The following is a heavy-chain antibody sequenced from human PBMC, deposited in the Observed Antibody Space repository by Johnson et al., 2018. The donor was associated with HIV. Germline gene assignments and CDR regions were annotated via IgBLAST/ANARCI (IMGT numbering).Heavy chain of an antibody. CDR3: ARDLGGPVPLDAFAV. CDR2: ISYDGSDK. V-gene: IGHV3-30*03. D-gene: IGHD3-16*01. J-gene: IGHJ3*01. Sequence: QVQLVESGGGVVQPGRSLRLSCAASGFTFSSYGMNWVRQAPGKGLEWVAVISYDGSDKYYADSVKGRFTISRDNSKNTLYLQMNSLRAEDTALYYCARDLGGPVPLDAFAVWGQGTMVTVSS. CDR1: GFTFSSYG.